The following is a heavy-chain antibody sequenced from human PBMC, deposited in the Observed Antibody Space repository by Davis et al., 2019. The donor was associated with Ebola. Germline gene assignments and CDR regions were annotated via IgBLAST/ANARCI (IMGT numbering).Heavy chain of an antibody. J-gene: IGHJ5*02. CDR3: ARRDWFDP. Sequence: PGGSLRLSCVASGFTFSNYNMNWVRQAPGKGLEWVSHISSGSTIIYYADSVKGRFTISRDNTKNSLYLQMNSLRAEDTAVYYCARRDWFDPWGQGTLVTVSS. V-gene: IGHV3-48*01. CDR1: GFTFSNYN. CDR2: ISSGSTII.